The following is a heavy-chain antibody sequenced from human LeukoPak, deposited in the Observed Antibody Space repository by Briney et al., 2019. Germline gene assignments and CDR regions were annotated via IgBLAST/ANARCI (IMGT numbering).Heavy chain of an antibody. CDR3: ARHVAASVWFDP. J-gene: IGHJ5*02. V-gene: IGHV1-2*02. CDR2: INPNSGGT. CDR1: GYTFTGYH. Sequence: ASVKVSCKASGYTFTGYHLHWVRQAPGQGLEWMGWINPNSGGTYYAQTFQGRVTMTRDTSISTAYMEVSRLRSDDTAIYYCARHVAASVWFDPWGQGTLVTVSS. D-gene: IGHD2-21*01.